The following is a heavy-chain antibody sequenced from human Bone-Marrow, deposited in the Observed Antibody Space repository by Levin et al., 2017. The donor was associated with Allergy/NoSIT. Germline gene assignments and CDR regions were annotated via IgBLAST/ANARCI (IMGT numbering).Heavy chain of an antibody. CDR1: GYTFTNFA. Sequence: GGSLRLSCKASGYTFTNFAISWVRQAPGQGLEWMGWISAYNGNTNYAQKFQDRVTMTTDTSTFTAYLELRSLRSDDTAVYYCARDSLEGAWDLDLWGQGTLVSVSS. CDR2: ISAYNGNT. D-gene: IGHD1-26*01. V-gene: IGHV1-18*01. J-gene: IGHJ5*02. CDR3: ARDSLEGAWDLDL.